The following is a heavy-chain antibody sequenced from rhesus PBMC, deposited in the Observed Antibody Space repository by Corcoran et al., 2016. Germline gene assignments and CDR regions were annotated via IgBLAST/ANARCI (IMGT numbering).Heavy chain of an antibody. D-gene: IGHD2-27*01. CDR1: GYSISSGYG. Sequence: QVQLQESGPGLVKPSETLSLTCAVSGYSISSGYGWSCIRQPPGKGLELIGYICGSSRSTNYNPSLKSRVTSSKDTSKNQFSLELSSVTAADTAVYYCAVCDGIFYYWGQGVLVTVSS. J-gene: IGHJ4*01. V-gene: IGHV4-127*01. CDR2: ICGSSRST. CDR3: AVCDGIFYY.